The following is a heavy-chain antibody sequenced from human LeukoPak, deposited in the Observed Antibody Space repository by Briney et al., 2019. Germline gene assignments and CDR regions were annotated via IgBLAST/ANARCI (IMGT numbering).Heavy chain of an antibody. CDR1: GFTFRTYW. D-gene: IGHD2-15*01. V-gene: IGHV3-7*01. CDR2: IKQDGSEK. J-gene: IGHJ4*02. Sequence: GGSLRLSCAASGFTFRTYWMSWVRQAPGKGLEWVANIKQDGSEKYYVDSVRGRFTISRDNAKNSLSLQMNSLGAEDTAVYYCASQGNCSCGSCSFPRHPFDYWGQGTLVTVSS. CDR3: ASQGNCSCGSCSFPRHPFDY.